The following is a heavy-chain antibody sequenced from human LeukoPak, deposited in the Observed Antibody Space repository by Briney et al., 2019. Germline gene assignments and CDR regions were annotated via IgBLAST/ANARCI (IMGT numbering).Heavy chain of an antibody. D-gene: IGHD5-18*01. V-gene: IGHV1-8*01. CDR2: MNPNSGNT. Sequence: ASVKVSCKASGYTFTSYDINWVRQATGQGLEWMGWMNPNSGNTGYAQKFQGRVTMTRNTPISTAYMELSSLRSEDTAVYYCARTMVTRYYYYYYMDVWGKGTTVTVSS. CDR3: ARTMVTRYYYYYYMDV. J-gene: IGHJ6*03. CDR1: GYTFTSYD.